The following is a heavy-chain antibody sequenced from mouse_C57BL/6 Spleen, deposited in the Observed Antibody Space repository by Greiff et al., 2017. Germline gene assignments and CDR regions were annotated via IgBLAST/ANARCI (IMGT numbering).Heavy chain of an antibody. Sequence: EVKLMESGGGLVKPGGSLKLSCAASGFTFSSYAMSWVRQTPEKRLEWVATISDGGSYTYYPDNVKGRFTISRENAKNNLYLQMSHLKSEDTAMYYCARERWEGLLYYAMDYWGQGTSVTVSS. CDR2: ISDGGSYT. V-gene: IGHV5-4*01. CDR3: ARERWEGLLYYAMDY. CDR1: GFTFSSYA. D-gene: IGHD1-1*01. J-gene: IGHJ4*01.